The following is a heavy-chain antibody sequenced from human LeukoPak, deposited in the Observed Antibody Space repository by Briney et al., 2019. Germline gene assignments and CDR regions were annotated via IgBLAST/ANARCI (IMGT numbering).Heavy chain of an antibody. V-gene: IGHV3-23*01. CDR1: GFTFNNYA. CDR3: AKDSVPYYYGSGSYPDY. Sequence: GGSLRLSCAASGFTFNNYAMSWVRQAPGKGLEWVSGISGSGGSTYYADSVKGRFSISRDNSKNTLYLQMNSLTAEDTAVYYCAKDSVPYYYGSGSYPDYWGQGTLVTVSS. J-gene: IGHJ4*02. CDR2: ISGSGGST. D-gene: IGHD3-10*01.